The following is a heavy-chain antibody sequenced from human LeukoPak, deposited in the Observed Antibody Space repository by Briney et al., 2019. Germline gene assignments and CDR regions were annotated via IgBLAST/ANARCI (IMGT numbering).Heavy chain of an antibody. D-gene: IGHD6-19*01. V-gene: IGHV3-53*01. CDR3: AKEGSVAGIFDY. CDR2: IKGGGSST. CDR1: GFIVSSNF. J-gene: IGHJ4*02. Sequence: GGSLRLSCAASGFIVSSNFMSWVRQAPGKGLEWVSRIKGGGSSTDYADSVKGRFTISRDNSKNTLYLRMNSLRAEDTAVYYCAKEGSVAGIFDYWGQGTLVTVSS.